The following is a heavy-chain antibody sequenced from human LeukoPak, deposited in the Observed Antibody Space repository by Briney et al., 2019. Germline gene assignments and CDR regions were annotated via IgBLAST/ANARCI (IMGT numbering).Heavy chain of an antibody. CDR1: GFTFSSYG. CDR3: AKSGYNRFDY. D-gene: IGHD5-24*01. Sequence: GGSLRLSCAASGFTFSSYGMHWVRQAPGKGLEWVAIISYDGRDTYYADSVKGRFTISRDNSKNTLYLQMNSLIAEDTAVYYCAKSGYNRFDYWGQGTRVTVSS. V-gene: IGHV3-30*18. J-gene: IGHJ4*02. CDR2: ISYDGRDT.